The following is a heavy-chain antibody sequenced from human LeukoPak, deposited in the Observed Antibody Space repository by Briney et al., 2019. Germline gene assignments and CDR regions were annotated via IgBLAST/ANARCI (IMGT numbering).Heavy chain of an antibody. CDR1: GGSISSGGYY. V-gene: IGHV4-31*03. CDR3: ARRAGDAFDI. J-gene: IGHJ3*02. Sequence: SETLSLTCTVSGGSISSGGYYWSWIRQHPGKGLEWIGYIYYSGSTYCNPSLKSRVTLSVDTSKNQFSLKLSSVTAADTAVYYCARRAGDAFDIWGQGTMVTVSS. CDR2: IYYSGST.